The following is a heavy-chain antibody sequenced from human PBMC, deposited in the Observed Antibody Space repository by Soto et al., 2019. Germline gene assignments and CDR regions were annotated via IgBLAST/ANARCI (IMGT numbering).Heavy chain of an antibody. Sequence: GGSLRLSCAASGFTFSSYWMHWVRQAPGKGLVWVSRINSDGSSTSYADSVKGRFTISRDNAKSTLYLQMNSLRPEDTAVNYCAKGGSEALIETSGRDNWLDPWGQGTQVTVSS. V-gene: IGHV3-74*01. J-gene: IGHJ5*02. CDR3: AKGGSEALIETSGRDNWLDP. CDR2: INSDGSST. CDR1: GFTFSSYW.